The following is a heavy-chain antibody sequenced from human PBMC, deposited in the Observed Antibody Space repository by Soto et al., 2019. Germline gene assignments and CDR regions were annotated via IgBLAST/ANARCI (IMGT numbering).Heavy chain of an antibody. V-gene: IGHV1-69*12. CDR3: ARRYCSGDSCYYYGMDV. CDR1: GAIFSSYV. Sequence: QVQLVPSGDVVKKPWSLMMFCWASCGAIFSSYVIRLRRAARREGVWLVGGIIPIVGTANYAQKFQGRVTITADESTSTAYMELSSLRSEDTAVYYCARRYCSGDSCYYYGMDVWGQGTTVTVSS. D-gene: IGHD2-15*01. CDR2: IIPIVGTA. J-gene: IGHJ6*02.